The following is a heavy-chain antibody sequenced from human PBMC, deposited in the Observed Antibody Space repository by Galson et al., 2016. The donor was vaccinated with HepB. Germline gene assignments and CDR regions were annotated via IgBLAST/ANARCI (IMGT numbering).Heavy chain of an antibody. Sequence: SVKVSCKASGYTFTTYALNWVRQAPGQRLEWMGWINPGNGNTEYSQGFQGRVTITRDTSASTAYMDLSSLRSEDTAVYYCARAGGDYSDYVYYYYFGMDVWGQGTTVTVSS. J-gene: IGHJ6*02. CDR2: INPGNGNT. D-gene: IGHD4-11*01. CDR3: ARAGGDYSDYVYYYYFGMDV. V-gene: IGHV1-3*01. CDR1: GYTFTTYA.